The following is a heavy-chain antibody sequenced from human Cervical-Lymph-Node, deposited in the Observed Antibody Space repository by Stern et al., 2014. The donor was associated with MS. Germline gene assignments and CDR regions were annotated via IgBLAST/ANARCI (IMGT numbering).Heavy chain of an antibody. V-gene: IGHV3-15*01. CDR1: GFTFRNAW. J-gene: IGHJ6*02. CDR3: TTLDRSYPYYYYGMDV. D-gene: IGHD1-26*01. CDR2: IKSKTDGGTT. Sequence: EVQLVESGGGLVKPGGSLRLSCAASGFTFRNAWMTWIRQAPGKELAWVGRIKSKTDGGTTDYAAPVKGRFTISRDDSKNTLYLQMNSLKTEDTAVYYCTTLDRSYPYYYYGMDVWGQGTTVTVSS.